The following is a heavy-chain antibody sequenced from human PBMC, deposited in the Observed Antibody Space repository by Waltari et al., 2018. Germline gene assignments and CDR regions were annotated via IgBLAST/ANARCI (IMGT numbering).Heavy chain of an antibody. CDR1: GYTFTSYY. J-gene: IGHJ6*02. Sequence: QVQLVQSGAEVKKPGASVKVSCKASGYTFTSYYMHWVRQAPGQGLEWMGIINPSGGSTRYAQKCRGGVTITADESTSTAYMELSSLRSEDTAVYYCARVSAQSGMDVWGQGTTVTVSS. CDR3: ARVSAQSGMDV. CDR2: INPSGGST. D-gene: IGHD3-16*02. V-gene: IGHV1-46*01.